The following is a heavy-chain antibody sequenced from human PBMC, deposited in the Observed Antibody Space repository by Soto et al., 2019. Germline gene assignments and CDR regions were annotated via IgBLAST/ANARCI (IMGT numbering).Heavy chain of an antibody. Sequence: PGGSLRLSCAASGFTFSSYSMNWVRQAPGKGLEWVSSISSISIYIYYADSVNGRFTISRDNAKNSLYLQMNSLRAEDTAVYYCARVTKPYDYIWGSPPVYYYMDVWGKGTTVTVSS. CDR1: GFTFSSYS. CDR3: ARVTKPYDYIWGSPPVYYYMDV. D-gene: IGHD3-16*01. CDR2: ISSISIYI. V-gene: IGHV3-21*01. J-gene: IGHJ6*03.